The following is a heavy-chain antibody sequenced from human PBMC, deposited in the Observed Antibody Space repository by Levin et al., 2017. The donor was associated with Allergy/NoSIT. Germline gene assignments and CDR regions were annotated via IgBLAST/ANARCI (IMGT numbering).Heavy chain of an antibody. CDR1: GYSFTNYW. V-gene: IGHV5-51*01. Sequence: KVSCKGFGYSFTNYWIGWVRQMPGKGLEWMGTIYPGDSDTRYSPSFQGQVTISGDKSISTAYLQWSSLKASDTAMYYCARRSDSSAGMDVWGQGTTVTVSS. D-gene: IGHD2-21*02. J-gene: IGHJ6*02. CDR2: IYPGDSDT. CDR3: ARRSDSSAGMDV.